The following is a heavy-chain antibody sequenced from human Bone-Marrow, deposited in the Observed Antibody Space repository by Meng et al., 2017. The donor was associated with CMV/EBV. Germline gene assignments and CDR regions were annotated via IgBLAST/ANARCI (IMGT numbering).Heavy chain of an antibody. CDR2: IWYDGSNK. D-gene: IGHD3-16*01. V-gene: IGHV3-33*06. CDR3: AKGGNYGAFDI. Sequence: GESLKITCAASGFTFSSYGMHWVRQAPGKGLEWVAVIWYDGSNKYYADSVKGRFTISRDNSRNTLYLQMNSLRAEDTAVYYCAKGGNYGAFDIWGPGTMVTGSS. J-gene: IGHJ3*02. CDR1: GFTFSSYG.